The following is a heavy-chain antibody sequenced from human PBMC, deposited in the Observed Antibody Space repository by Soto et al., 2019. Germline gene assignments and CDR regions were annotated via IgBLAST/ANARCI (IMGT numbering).Heavy chain of an antibody. Sequence: QVQLVESGGGVVQPGRSLRLSCAASGFTFSSYAMHWVRQAAGKGLEWVAVISYDGSNKYYADSVKGRFTITRDNSKNTLYLQMNSLRAEDTAVYYCARHCGSSSSTRRGIFNWGQGTLVTLSS. V-gene: IGHV3-30-3*01. CDR1: GFTFSSYA. J-gene: IGHJ1*01. D-gene: IGHD2-2*01. CDR2: ISYDGSNK. CDR3: ARHCGSSSSTRRGIFN.